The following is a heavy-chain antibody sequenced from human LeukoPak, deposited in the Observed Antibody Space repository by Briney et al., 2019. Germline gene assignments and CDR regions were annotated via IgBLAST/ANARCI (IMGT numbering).Heavy chain of an antibody. J-gene: IGHJ4*02. V-gene: IGHV3-30*18. D-gene: IGHD6-19*01. CDR3: AKLCRPYSSGWYDFDY. CDR2: ISYDGSNK. CDR1: GFTFSSYG. Sequence: PGGSLRLSCAASGFTFSSYGMHWVRQAPGKGLEWVAVISYDGSNKYYADSAKGRFTISRDNSKNTLYLQMNSLRAEDTAVYYCAKLCRPYSSGWYDFDYWGQGTLVTVSS.